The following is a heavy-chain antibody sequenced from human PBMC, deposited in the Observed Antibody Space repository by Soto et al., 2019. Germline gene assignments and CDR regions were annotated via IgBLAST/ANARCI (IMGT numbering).Heavy chain of an antibody. CDR3: VKDSWDYSSRFDY. CDR1: GFTFSAYT. CDR2: ISNNGNTT. D-gene: IGHD2-21*01. J-gene: IGHJ4*02. Sequence: GGSLRLSCSVSGFTFSAYTMHWVRQAPGKGLQYVSAISNNGNTTYYADSVKGRFTISRDNSKNTLYLQMSSLRAEDTAVYYCVKDSWDYSSRFDYWGQGTRVTVYS. V-gene: IGHV3-64D*06.